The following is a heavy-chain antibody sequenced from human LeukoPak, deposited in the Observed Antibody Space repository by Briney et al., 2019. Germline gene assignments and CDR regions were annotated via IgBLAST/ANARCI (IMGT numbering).Heavy chain of an antibody. V-gene: IGHV4-34*01. D-gene: IGHD6-19*01. CDR1: GGSFSGYY. J-gene: IGHJ1*01. Sequence: SETLSLTCAVYGGSFSGYYWSWIRQPPGKGLEWIGEINHSGSTNYKPSLKSRVTISVDTSKNQFSLKLSSVTAADTAVYYCARSRYSSGWSGTAKCIYFQHWGQGTLVTVSS. CDR3: ARSRYSSGWSGTAKCIYFQH. CDR2: INHSGST.